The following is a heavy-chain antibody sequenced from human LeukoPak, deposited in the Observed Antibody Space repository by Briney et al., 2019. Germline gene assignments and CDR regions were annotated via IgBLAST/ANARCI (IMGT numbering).Heavy chain of an antibody. Sequence: PGRSLRLSCAASGFTFSNYAMSWVRQAPGKGLGWVSAISGSGDTTFYTDSVKGRFTISRDNSKNTLYLQLNSLRAEDTAIYYCAQDSVVVPGLVNYFDYWGQGTLVTVSS. CDR3: AQDSVVVPGLVNYFDY. J-gene: IGHJ4*02. CDR2: ISGSGDTT. V-gene: IGHV3-23*01. D-gene: IGHD2-2*01. CDR1: GFTFSNYA.